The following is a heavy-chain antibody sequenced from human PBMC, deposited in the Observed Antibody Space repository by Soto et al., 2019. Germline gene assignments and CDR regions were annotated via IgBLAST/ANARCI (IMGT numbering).Heavy chain of an antibody. CDR2: INPKSGDT. V-gene: IGHV1-2*02. J-gene: IGHJ6*02. Sequence: QVQLVQSGAEVKEPGDSVRVSCEASGYTFTAYYIHWVRQAPGQGLEWMGWINPKSGDTTYAQDFQGRLTLTRDMSISTVYMDLSRLTSDDTAIYYCARNMDYYYGPGSGNGHGVWGQGTTVNVFS. CDR3: ARNMDYYYGPGSGNGHGV. CDR1: GYTFTAYY. D-gene: IGHD3-10*01.